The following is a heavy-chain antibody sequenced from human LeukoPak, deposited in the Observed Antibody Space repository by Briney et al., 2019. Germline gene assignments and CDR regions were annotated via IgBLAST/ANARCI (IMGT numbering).Heavy chain of an antibody. CDR3: AKTWSGTFHT. D-gene: IGHD2-15*01. J-gene: IGHJ3*02. CDR1: GGSINSGTDY. Sequence: ASETLSLTCTVSGGSINSGTDYWSWIRQPAGKGLEWIGHTFSSGSTNYNPSLKSRVTISVDTSKNQFSLSLTSVTAADTAIYYCAKTWSGTFHTWAQGTMVTVSS. V-gene: IGHV4-61*09. CDR2: TFSSGST.